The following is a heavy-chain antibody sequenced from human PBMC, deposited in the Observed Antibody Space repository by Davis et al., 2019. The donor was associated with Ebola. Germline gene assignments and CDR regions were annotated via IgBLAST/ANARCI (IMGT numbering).Heavy chain of an antibody. CDR1: GFTFSSYW. D-gene: IGHD6-13*01. CDR3: ARALTAAAGPY. V-gene: IGHV3-7*04. Sequence: GESLKISCAASGFTFSSYWMSWARQAPGKGLEWVANIKQDGSEKYYVDSLKGRFTISRDNAKNSLYLQMNSLRAEDTAVYDCARALTAAAGPYWGQGTLVTVSS. J-gene: IGHJ4*02. CDR2: IKQDGSEK.